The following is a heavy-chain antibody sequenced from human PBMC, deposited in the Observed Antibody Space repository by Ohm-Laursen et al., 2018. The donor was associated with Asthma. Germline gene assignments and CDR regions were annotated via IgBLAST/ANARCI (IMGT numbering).Heavy chain of an antibody. D-gene: IGHD3-10*01. CDR1: GFTFSSYA. CDR3: AKATTSGQLLNDY. V-gene: IGHV3-23*01. J-gene: IGHJ4*02. CDR2: ISSST. Sequence: SLRLSCAAPGFTFSSYAMSWVRQAPGKGLEWVSAISSSTSYADSVKGRFTISRDNSKNTLYLQMNSLRAEDTALYYCAKATTSGQLLNDYWGQGTLVTISS.